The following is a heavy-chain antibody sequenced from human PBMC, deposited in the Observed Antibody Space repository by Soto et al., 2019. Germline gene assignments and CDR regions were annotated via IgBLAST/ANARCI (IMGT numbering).Heavy chain of an antibody. CDR3: AKGGLVLWFGEATDAFDI. V-gene: IGHV3-23*01. CDR1: GFTFSSYA. J-gene: IGHJ3*02. CDR2: ISGSGGST. D-gene: IGHD3-10*01. Sequence: XGSLRLSCAAAGFTFSSYAMSWVRQAPGKGLDWVSAISGSGGSTYYADSVKGRFTISRDNSKNTLYLQMNSLRAEDTAVYYCAKGGLVLWFGEATDAFDIWGQGTMVTVSS.